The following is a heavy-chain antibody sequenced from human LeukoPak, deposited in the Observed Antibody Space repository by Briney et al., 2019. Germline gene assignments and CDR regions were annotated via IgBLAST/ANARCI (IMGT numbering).Heavy chain of an antibody. J-gene: IGHJ4*02. Sequence: SETLSLTCTVSGGSISSSSYYWGWIRQPPGKGLEWIGSIYYSGSTYYNPSLKSRVTISVDTSKNQFSLKLSSVTAADTAVYYCARSRDGCSFDYWGQGTLVTVSS. CDR3: ARSRDGCSFDY. CDR1: GGSISSSSYY. CDR2: IYYSGST. D-gene: IGHD5-24*01. V-gene: IGHV4-39*07.